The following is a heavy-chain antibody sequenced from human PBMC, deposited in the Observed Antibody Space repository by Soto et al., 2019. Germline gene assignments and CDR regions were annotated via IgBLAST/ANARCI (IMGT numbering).Heavy chain of an antibody. CDR2: IKQDGSEK. J-gene: IGHJ6*02. CDR3: ARDESYCSGGSCYYYYGMDV. CDR1: GFTFSSYW. Sequence: QLGGSLRLSCAASGFTFSSYWMSWVRQAPGKGLEWVANIKQDGSEKYYVDSVKGRFTISRDNAKNSLYLQMNSLRAEDTAVYYCARDESYCSGGSCYYYYGMDVWGQGTTVTVSS. D-gene: IGHD2-15*01. V-gene: IGHV3-7*01.